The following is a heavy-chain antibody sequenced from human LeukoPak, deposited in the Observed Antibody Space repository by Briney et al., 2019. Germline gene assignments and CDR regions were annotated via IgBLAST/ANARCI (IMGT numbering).Heavy chain of an antibody. CDR2: IYYSGST. CDR1: GGSISSYY. D-gene: IGHD1-1*01. V-gene: IGHV4-59*01. CDR3: ARVEARSSPYFDY. J-gene: IGHJ4*02. Sequence: SETLSLTCTVCGGSISSYYWSWVRQPPGKGLEWIGYIYYSGSTNYNPSLTSRVTISVDTSKNQFSLKLSSVTAADTAVYYCARVEARSSPYFDYWGQGTLVTVSA.